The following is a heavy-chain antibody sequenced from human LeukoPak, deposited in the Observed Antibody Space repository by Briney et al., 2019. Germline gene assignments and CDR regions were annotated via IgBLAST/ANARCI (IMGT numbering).Heavy chain of an antibody. J-gene: IGHJ4*02. CDR2: IYYGGST. CDR1: GGSVSSGSSY. CDR3: AREYCSSTTCYFDY. V-gene: IGHV4-61*01. D-gene: IGHD2/OR15-2a*01. Sequence: SETLSLTCTVSGGSVSSGSSYWSWIRQPPGKGLEWIGYIYYGGSTNYNPSLKSRVTMSVDTSKNQFSLKLSSVTAADTAVYYCAREYCSSTTCYFDYWGQGTLVTVSS.